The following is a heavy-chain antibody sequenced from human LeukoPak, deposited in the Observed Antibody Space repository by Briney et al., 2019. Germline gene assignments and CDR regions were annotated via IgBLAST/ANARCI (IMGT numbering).Heavy chain of an antibody. CDR1: GGSISSGGYY. CDR3: ARDLVVGSGSYHHNY. V-gene: IGHV4-31*03. D-gene: IGHD3-10*01. J-gene: IGHJ4*02. Sequence: SETLSLTCTVSGGSISSGGYYWSWIRQHPGKGLEWIGYIYYSGSTYYNPSLKSRVTISVDTSKNQFSLKLSSVTAADTAVYYCARDLVVGSGSYHHNYWGQGTLVTVSS. CDR2: IYYSGST.